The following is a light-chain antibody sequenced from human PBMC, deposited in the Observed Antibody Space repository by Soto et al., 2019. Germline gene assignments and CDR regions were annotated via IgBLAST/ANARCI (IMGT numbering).Light chain of an antibody. Sequence: EIVLTQSPATLSLSPGKRATLSCRASQSVSNYLAWYQQKPGQAPRLLIYDASNRATGIPARFSGSGSGTDFTLTISSLEPEDFAVYYCQQRSNWPVTFGPGTKVDIK. V-gene: IGKV3-11*01. CDR3: QQRSNWPVT. CDR1: QSVSNY. J-gene: IGKJ3*01. CDR2: DAS.